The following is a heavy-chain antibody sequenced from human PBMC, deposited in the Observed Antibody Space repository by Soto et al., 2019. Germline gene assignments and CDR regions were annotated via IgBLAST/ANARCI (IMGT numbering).Heavy chain of an antibody. CDR3: AKLAAMVVYYYYGMDV. Sequence: GGSLRLSCAASGFTFSSYWMHWVRQAPGKGLVWVSRINSDGSSTYYADSVKGRFTISRDNSKNTLYLQMNSLRAEDTAVYYCAKLAAMVVYYYYGMDVWGQGTTVTVSS. V-gene: IGHV3-74*01. CDR2: INSDGSST. D-gene: IGHD5-18*01. CDR1: GFTFSSYW. J-gene: IGHJ6*02.